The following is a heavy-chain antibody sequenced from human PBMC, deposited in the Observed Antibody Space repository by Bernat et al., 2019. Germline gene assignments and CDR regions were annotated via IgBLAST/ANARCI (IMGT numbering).Heavy chain of an antibody. J-gene: IGHJ4*02. Sequence: QVQLVESGGGLAKPGGSLRLSCATSGYTFGDNCISWVRQAPGKGLEWISFISSSGAYTSYADYVKGRFTISRDGAIKSVFLQMDSLRPEDTAVYYCGGEGEDWDYRGGYFDYWGQGVLVTVS. V-gene: IGHV3-11*05. CDR3: GGEGEDWDYRGGYFDY. CDR2: ISSSGAYT. D-gene: IGHD1-7*01. CDR1: GYTFGDNC.